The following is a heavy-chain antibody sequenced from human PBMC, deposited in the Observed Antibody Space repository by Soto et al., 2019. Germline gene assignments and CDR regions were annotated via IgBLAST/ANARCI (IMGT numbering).Heavy chain of an antibody. Sequence: QVQLVQSGAEVKKPGASVKVSCKASGYTFTSYDINWVRQATGQGLEWMGWMNPNSGNTGYAQKFQGRVTMTRNTSISTAYMELSSLGSEDTAVYYCARGQQALWYNWFDPWGQGTLVTVSS. V-gene: IGHV1-8*01. J-gene: IGHJ5*02. CDR2: MNPNSGNT. CDR3: ARGQQALWYNWFDP. CDR1: GYTFTSYD. D-gene: IGHD6-13*01.